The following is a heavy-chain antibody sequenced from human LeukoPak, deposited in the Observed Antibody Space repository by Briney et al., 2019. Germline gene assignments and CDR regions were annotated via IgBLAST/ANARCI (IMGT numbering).Heavy chain of an antibody. V-gene: IGHV4-38-2*01. J-gene: IGHJ4*02. Sequence: SETLPLTCAVSGYSISIGYYLGWIRHPPGKGLEWIGNIFHGESSYLNPSLKSRITISVDTSKNRFSLKLGSVTAADTAVYYCARLKGSWSIDYWGQGTLVTVSS. CDR1: GYSISIGYY. CDR2: IFHGESS. CDR3: ARLKGSWSIDY. D-gene: IGHD6-13*01.